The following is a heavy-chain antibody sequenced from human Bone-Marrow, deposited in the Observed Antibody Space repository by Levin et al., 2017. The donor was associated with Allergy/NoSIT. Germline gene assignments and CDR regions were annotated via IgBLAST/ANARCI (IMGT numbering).Heavy chain of an antibody. V-gene: IGHV1-69*04. D-gene: IGHD2-15*01. CDR2: IIPILGIA. Sequence: ASVKVSCKASGGTFSSYTISWVRQAPGQGLEWMGRIIPILGIANYAQKFQGRVTITADKSTSTAYMELSSLRSEDTAVYYCAREKLNVVAATVNRGQDLDYWGQGTLVTVSS. CDR1: GGTFSSYT. J-gene: IGHJ4*02. CDR3: AREKLNVVAATVNRGQDLDY.